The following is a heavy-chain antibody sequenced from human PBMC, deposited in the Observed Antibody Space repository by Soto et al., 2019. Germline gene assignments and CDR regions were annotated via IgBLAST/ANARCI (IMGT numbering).Heavy chain of an antibody. V-gene: IGHV3-9*01. CDR1: GFTFDDYA. Sequence: EVQLVESGGGLVQPGRSLRLSCAASGFTFDDYAMHWVRRAPGKGLEWVSGISWNSGSIGYADSVKGRFTISRDNAKNSLYLQMNSLRAEDTALYYCAKGGGLDYWGQGTLVTVSS. CDR2: ISWNSGSI. CDR3: AKGGGLDY. D-gene: IGHD3-16*01. J-gene: IGHJ4*02.